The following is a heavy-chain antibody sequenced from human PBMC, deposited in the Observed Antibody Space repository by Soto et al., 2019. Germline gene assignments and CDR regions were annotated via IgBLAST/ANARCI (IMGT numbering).Heavy chain of an antibody. CDR1: GFTFSSYS. CDR3: ARRSPGIAAAGTRTYYFDY. CDR2: ISSSSSYI. Sequence: EVQLVESGGGLVEPGGSLRLSCAASGFTFSSYSMNWVRQAPGKGLEWVSSISSSSSYIYYADSVKGRFTISRDNAKNSLYLQMNSLRAEDTAVYYCARRSPGIAAAGTRTYYFDYWGQGTLVTVSS. J-gene: IGHJ4*02. D-gene: IGHD6-13*01. V-gene: IGHV3-21*01.